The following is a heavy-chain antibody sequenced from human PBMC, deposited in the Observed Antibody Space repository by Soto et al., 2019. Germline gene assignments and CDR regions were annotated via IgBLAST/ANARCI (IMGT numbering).Heavy chain of an antibody. CDR2: IGVGGAIGVSGAST. Sequence: QLGGSLRLSCAASGFTSSYYGMSWVRQAPGKGLEWVSAIGVGGAIGVSGASTYYADSVKGRFTISRDDSKNTLYLQMNSLRAEDTAVYYCARDYDILTGYEADAFDIWGQGTMVTVSS. D-gene: IGHD3-9*01. CDR1: GFTSSYYG. J-gene: IGHJ3*02. CDR3: ARDYDILTGYEADAFDI. V-gene: IGHV3-23*01.